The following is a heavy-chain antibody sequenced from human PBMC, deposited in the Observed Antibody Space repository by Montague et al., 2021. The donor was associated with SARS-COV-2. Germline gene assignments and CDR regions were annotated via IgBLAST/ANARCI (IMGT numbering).Heavy chain of an antibody. V-gene: IGHV3-23*01. CDR2: IIGGGGST. CDR3: VKGGYCSSISCHEIYEYGMDV. J-gene: IGHJ6*02. Sequence: SLRLSCAASGFTFRSYAMSWVRQAPGKGLEWVSGIIGGGGSTYYTDSVKGRFTISRDNPKNTLYLQMNSLRVEDTAVYYCVKGGYCSSISCHEIYEYGMDVWGQGTTVTVSS. CDR1: GFTFRSYA. D-gene: IGHD2-2*01.